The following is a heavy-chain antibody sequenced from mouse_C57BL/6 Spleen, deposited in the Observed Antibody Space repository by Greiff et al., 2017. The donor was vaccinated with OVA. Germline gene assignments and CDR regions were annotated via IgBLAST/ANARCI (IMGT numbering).Heavy chain of an antibody. D-gene: IGHD4-1*01. J-gene: IGHJ2*01. Sequence: QVQLKQPGAELVMPGASVKLSCKASGYTFTSYWMHWVKQRPGQGLEWIGEIDPSDSYTNYNQKFKGKSTLTLDKSSSTAYMQLSSLTSEDSAVYYCARRLTAYFDYWGQGTTLTVSS. V-gene: IGHV1-69*01. CDR3: ARRLTAYFDY. CDR1: GYTFTSYW. CDR2: IDPSDSYT.